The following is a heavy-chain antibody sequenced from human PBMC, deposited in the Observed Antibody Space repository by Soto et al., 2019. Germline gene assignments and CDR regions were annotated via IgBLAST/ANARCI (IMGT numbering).Heavy chain of an antibody. J-gene: IGHJ4*02. CDR2: ISAYNGNT. V-gene: IGHV1-18*01. D-gene: IGHD3-3*01. CDR3: ARDHSIHYDFWSGYYTDLDY. CDR1: GYTFTSYG. Sequence: ASVKVSCKASGYTFTSYGISWVRQAPGQGLEWMGWISAYNGNTNYAQKLQGRVTMTTDTSTSTAYMELRSLRSDDTAVYYCARDHSIHYDFWSGYYTDLDYWGQGTLVTVSS.